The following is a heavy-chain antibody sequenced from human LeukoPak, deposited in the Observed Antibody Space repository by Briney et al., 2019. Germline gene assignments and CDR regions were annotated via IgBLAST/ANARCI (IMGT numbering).Heavy chain of an antibody. J-gene: IGHJ4*02. D-gene: IGHD3-10*01. CDR1: GFTFSGHW. V-gene: IGHV3-74*01. Sequence: PGGSLRLSCAASGFTFSGHWMHWVRQAPGKGLVWVSRINSDGSSTTYADSVKGRFTISRDNAKNTLYLQMNSLRAEDTAVYYCAREWSGFGELPDNWGQGTLVTVS. CDR3: AREWSGFGELPDN. CDR2: INSDGSST.